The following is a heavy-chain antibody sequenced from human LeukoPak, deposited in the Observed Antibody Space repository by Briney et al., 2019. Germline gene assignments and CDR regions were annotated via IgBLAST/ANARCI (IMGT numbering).Heavy chain of an antibody. J-gene: IGHJ4*02. Sequence: PGGSLRLSCEASGFAFSSHWMHWVRQAPGKGLVWVSNINGDGGSTGYADSVKGRFTTSRDNAKNTLYLHMNSPRVEDTAVYYCARDEVGAPPIDYWGQGALVTVSS. CDR3: ARDEVGAPPIDY. CDR1: GFAFSSHW. V-gene: IGHV3-74*01. CDR2: INGDGGST. D-gene: IGHD1-26*01.